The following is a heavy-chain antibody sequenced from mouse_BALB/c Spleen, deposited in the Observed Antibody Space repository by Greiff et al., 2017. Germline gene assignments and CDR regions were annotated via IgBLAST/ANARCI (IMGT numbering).Heavy chain of an antibody. Sequence: QVQLKQSGAELAKPGASVKMSCKASGYTFTSYWMHWVKQRPGQGLEWIGYINPSTGYTEYNQKFKDKATLTADKSSSTAYMQLSSLTSEDSAVYYCARYDDGYYPYAMDYWGQGTSVTVSS. V-gene: IGHV1-7*01. CDR3: ARYDDGYYPYAMDY. CDR1: GYTFTSYW. CDR2: INPSTGYT. J-gene: IGHJ4*01. D-gene: IGHD2-3*01.